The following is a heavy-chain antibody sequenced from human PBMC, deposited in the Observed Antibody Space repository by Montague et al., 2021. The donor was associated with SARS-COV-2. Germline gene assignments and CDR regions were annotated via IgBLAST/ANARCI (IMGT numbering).Heavy chain of an antibody. D-gene: IGHD4-23*01. J-gene: IGHJ6*02. V-gene: IGHV3-74*01. Sequence: SLRLSCAASGFTFSNYWWHWVRQAPGKGLIWVSRINRDGSHTTYADSVKGRFSISRDNARDTVYLEVNSLRAEDTAIYFCAGAPDCGGNHCNSFAYHGMDVWGQGIPITVSS. CDR3: AGAPDCGGNHCNSFAYHGMDV. CDR1: GFTFSNYW. CDR2: INRDGSHT.